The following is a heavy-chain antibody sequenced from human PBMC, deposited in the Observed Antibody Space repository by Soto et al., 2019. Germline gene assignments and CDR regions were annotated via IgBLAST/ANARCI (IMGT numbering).Heavy chain of an antibody. J-gene: IGHJ4*02. CDR1: GFTFSSYS. D-gene: IGHD3-3*01. Sequence: GGSLRLSYAASGFTFSSYSMNWVRQAPGKGLEWVSYISSSSSTIYYADSVKGRFTISRDNAKNSLYLQMNSLRDEDTAVYYCARDSYDFWSGYPDYWGQGTLVTVSS. CDR3: ARDSYDFWSGYPDY. V-gene: IGHV3-48*02. CDR2: ISSSSSTI.